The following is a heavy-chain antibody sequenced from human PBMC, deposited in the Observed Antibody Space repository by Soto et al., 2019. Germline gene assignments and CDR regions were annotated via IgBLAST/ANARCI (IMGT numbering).Heavy chain of an antibody. CDR1: GFTFSSYA. J-gene: IGHJ5*02. CDR3: EKASGHWRFDP. V-gene: IGHV3-23*01. Sequence: EVPLLESGGGLVQPGGSLRLSCAASGFTFSSYAMSWVRQAPGKGLEWVSAISGSGGSTYYADSVKGRFTISRDNSRNTLYLQMNSLRAEDTAVYYCEKASGHWRFDPWGQGTLVTVSS. CDR2: ISGSGGST. D-gene: IGHD1-1*01.